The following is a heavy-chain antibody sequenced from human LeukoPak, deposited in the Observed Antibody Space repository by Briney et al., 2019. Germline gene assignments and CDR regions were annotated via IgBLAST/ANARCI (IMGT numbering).Heavy chain of an antibody. CDR2: IYYSGST. CDR3: ARDRGGRTPNWFDP. Sequence: SETLSLTCTVSGGSISSSSYYWGWIRQPPGKGLEWIGSIYYSGSTYYNPSLKSRVTISVDTSKNQFSLKLSSVTAADTAVYYCARDRGGRTPNWFDPWGQGTLVTVSS. D-gene: IGHD2-15*01. J-gene: IGHJ5*02. CDR1: GGSISSSSYY. V-gene: IGHV4-39*07.